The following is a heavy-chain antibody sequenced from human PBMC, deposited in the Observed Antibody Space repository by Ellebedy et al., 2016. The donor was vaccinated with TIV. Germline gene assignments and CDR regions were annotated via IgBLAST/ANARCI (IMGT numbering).Heavy chain of an antibody. Sequence: SVKVSXXASGGTFSSYAISWVRQAPGQGLEWMGGIIPIFGTANYAQKFQGRVTITADESTSTAYMELSSLRSEDTAVYYCARGGYSSSWYGLDYWGQGTLVTVSS. CDR3: ARGGYSSSWYGLDY. D-gene: IGHD6-13*01. CDR2: IIPIFGTA. J-gene: IGHJ4*02. CDR1: GGTFSSYA. V-gene: IGHV1-69*13.